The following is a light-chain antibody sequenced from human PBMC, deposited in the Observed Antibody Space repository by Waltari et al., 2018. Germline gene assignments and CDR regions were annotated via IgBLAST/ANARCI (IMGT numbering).Light chain of an antibody. CDR2: EVT. V-gene: IGLV2-8*01. Sequence: QSALTQPPSASGSPGQPVTISCTGTSSDVGGYNYVSCYQQHPGKPPKLIIYEVTRRPAGVPVRFSGSKSGNTASLTVSGLQADEEADYYCNSYAGRNRLGVCGGGTKVTVL. CDR3: NSYAGRNRLGV. J-gene: IGLJ2*01. CDR1: SSDVGGYNY.